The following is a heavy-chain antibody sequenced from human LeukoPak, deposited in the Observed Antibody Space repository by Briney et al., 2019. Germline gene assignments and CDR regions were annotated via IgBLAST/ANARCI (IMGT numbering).Heavy chain of an antibody. CDR3: ASGYSSSWFNPHYFDY. CDR1: GFTFSSYS. Sequence: GGSLRLSCAASGFTFSSYSMNWVRQAPGKGLEWVSSISSSSSYIYHADSVKGRFTISRDNAKNSLYLQMNSLRAEDTAVYYCASGYSSSWFNPHYFDYWGQGTLVTVSS. J-gene: IGHJ4*02. D-gene: IGHD6-13*01. CDR2: ISSSSSYI. V-gene: IGHV3-21*01.